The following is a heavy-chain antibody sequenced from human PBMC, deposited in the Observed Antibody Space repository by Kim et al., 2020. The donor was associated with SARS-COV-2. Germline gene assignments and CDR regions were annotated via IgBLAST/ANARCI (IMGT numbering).Heavy chain of an antibody. Sequence: YADAVQGRFAISRDNVKNTLYLQRDSLRDEDTAVYHCAKADASGKYYGLDVWGQGTTVTVSS. J-gene: IGHJ6*02. D-gene: IGHD3-10*01. V-gene: IGHV3-23*01. CDR3: AKADASGKYYGLDV.